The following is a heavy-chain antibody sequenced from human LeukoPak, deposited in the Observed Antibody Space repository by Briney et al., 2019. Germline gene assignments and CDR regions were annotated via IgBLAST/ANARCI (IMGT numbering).Heavy chain of an antibody. CDR3: ARELIYPCFDR. CDR2: ISSSSSYI. D-gene: IGHD2-2*02. V-gene: IGHV3-21*01. J-gene: IGHJ4*02. Sequence: GGSLRLSCAASGFTFSIFTINWVRQAPGKGLEWVSSISSSSSYIYYADSVKGRFTISRDNAKNSLYLQMNSLRAEDTAVYYCARELIYPCFDRWGQGTLVTVSS. CDR1: GFTFSIFT.